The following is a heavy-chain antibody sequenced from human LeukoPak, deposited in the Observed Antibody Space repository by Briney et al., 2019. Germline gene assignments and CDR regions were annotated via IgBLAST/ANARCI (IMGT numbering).Heavy chain of an antibody. CDR3: AKDSCSSTSCYNGVDP. D-gene: IGHD2-2*02. Sequence: GGSLRLSCAASGFTFSDFWMHWVRQAPGKGLEWVSAISGSGGSTYYADSVKGRFTISRDNSKNTLYLQMNSLRAEDTAVYYCAKDSCSSTSCYNGVDPWGQGSLVTVSS. J-gene: IGHJ5*02. V-gene: IGHV3-23*01. CDR2: ISGSGGST. CDR1: GFTFSDFW.